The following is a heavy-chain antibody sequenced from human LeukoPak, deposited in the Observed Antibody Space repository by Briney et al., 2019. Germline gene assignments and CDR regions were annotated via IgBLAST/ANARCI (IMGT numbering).Heavy chain of an antibody. CDR2: ISAYNGNT. Sequence: ASVKVSCKASGYTFTSYGISWVRQAPGQGLEWMGWISAYNGNTNYAQKLQGRVTMTTDTSTSTAYMELRSLRSDDTAVYYCARDYYGSGSQSYYYYYYMDVWGKGTTVTISS. CDR3: ARDYYGSGSQSYYYYYYMDV. D-gene: IGHD3-10*01. V-gene: IGHV1-18*01. J-gene: IGHJ6*03. CDR1: GYTFTSYG.